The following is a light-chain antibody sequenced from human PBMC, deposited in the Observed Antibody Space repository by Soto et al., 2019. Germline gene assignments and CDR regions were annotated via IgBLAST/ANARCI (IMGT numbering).Light chain of an antibody. CDR2: GAS. J-gene: IGKJ1*01. CDR1: QSVSSN. Sequence: EIVMTQSPATLSVSPGERATLSCRASQSVSSNLAWYQQKPGQAPRLLIYGASTRATAIPARFSGSGSGTEFTLTISSLQSEDFAVYYCQQYNNWPLTFGQGTKVEI. CDR3: QQYNNWPLT. V-gene: IGKV3-15*01.